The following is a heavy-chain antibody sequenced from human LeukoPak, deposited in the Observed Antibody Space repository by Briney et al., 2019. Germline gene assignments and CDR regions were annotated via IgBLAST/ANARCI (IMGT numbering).Heavy chain of an antibody. CDR2: IYTSGST. CDR1: GGSMSSYY. D-gene: IGHD5-18*01. J-gene: IGHJ4*02. Sequence: PSETLSLTCTVSGGSMSSYYWSWVRQPAGKGLEWIGRIYTSGSTSYNPSLKSRVTMSVDTSKNQFSLQLSSVTAADTAVYYCAGGGTPMVYYFDNWGQGTLVTVSS. V-gene: IGHV4-4*07. CDR3: AGGGTPMVYYFDN.